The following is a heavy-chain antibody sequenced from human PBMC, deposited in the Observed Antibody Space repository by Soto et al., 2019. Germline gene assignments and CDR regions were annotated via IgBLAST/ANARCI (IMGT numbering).Heavy chain of an antibody. CDR2: ISSSSSYA. CDR1: GFTFSDYY. J-gene: IGHJ6*02. V-gene: IGHV3-11*06. D-gene: IGHD6-19*01. CDR3: ARDQYVIAVAGTGEYYYYGMDV. Sequence: PGGSLRLSCAASGFTFSDYYMSWIRQAPGKGLEWVSYISSSSSYANYADSVKSRFTISRDNAKNSLYLQMNSLRAEDTAVYYCARDQYVIAVAGTGEYYYYGMDVWGQGTTVTVSS.